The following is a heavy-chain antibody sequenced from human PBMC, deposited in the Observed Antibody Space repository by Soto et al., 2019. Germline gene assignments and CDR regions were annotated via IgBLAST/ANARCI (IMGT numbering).Heavy chain of an antibody. V-gene: IGHV3-23*01. D-gene: IGHD4-17*01. CDR2: ITGSGGST. Sequence: EMQLLESGGGLVQPGGSLRLSCAASGFTFSNYAMSWVRQAPGKGLEWVSAITGSGGSTFYADSVKGRFTISRDNSENTLLLQMSSLRVEDTAMYYRAKGWMPTVPYSAYWGQGTLVTASP. J-gene: IGHJ4*02. CDR1: GFTFSNYA. CDR3: AKGWMPTVPYSAY.